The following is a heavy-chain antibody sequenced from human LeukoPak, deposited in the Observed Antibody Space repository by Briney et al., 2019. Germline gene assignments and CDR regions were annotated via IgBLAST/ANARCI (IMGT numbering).Heavy chain of an antibody. CDR2: INPNSGGT. CDR1: GYTFTGYY. CDR3: ARDQCSSTSCYARMRAFDI. D-gene: IGHD2-2*01. Sequence: ASVTVSCKASGYTFTGYYMHWVRQAPGQGLEWMGWINPNSGGTNYAQKFQGRVTMTRDTSISTAYMELSRLRSDDTAVYYCARDQCSSTSCYARMRAFDIWGQGTMVTVSS. J-gene: IGHJ3*02. V-gene: IGHV1-2*02.